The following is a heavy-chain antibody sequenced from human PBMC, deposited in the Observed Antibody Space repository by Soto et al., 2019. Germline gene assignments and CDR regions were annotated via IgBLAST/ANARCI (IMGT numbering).Heavy chain of an antibody. CDR3: ARGKTDSSRVLYYGMDV. Sequence: GGSLRLSCAASGFSFSTYAMHWVRQAPGKGLEWVAGIWFDESKKYFGDSVKGRFTISRDNSKKTLYLQMNSLRVEDTGVYYCARGKTDSSRVLYYGMDVWRQGTTVTVSS. V-gene: IGHV3-33*08. CDR2: IWFDESKK. D-gene: IGHD6-19*01. CDR1: GFSFSTYA. J-gene: IGHJ6*02.